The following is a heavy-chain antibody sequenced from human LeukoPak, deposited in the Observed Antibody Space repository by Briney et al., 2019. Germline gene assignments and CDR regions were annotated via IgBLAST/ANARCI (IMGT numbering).Heavy chain of an antibody. CDR1: GYTFTNYY. CDR3: AREDDSSGWLDY. Sequence: ASVKVSCKACGYTFTNYYMHWVRQDPGQGLEWMGWINPNSGGTNYAQKFQGRVTMTRDTSISTAYMELSRLRSDDTAVYYCAREDDSSGWLDYWGQGTLVTVSS. D-gene: IGHD6-19*01. CDR2: INPNSGGT. J-gene: IGHJ4*02. V-gene: IGHV1-2*02.